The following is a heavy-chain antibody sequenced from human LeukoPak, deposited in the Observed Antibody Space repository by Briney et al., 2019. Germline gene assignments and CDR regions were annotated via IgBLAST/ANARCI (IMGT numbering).Heavy chain of an antibody. CDR2: IYSGGST. CDR1: GFTVSSNY. D-gene: IGHD2-2*02. Sequence: PGGSLRLSCAASGFTVSSNYVSWVRQAPGKGLEWVSVIYSGGSTYYADSVKGRFTISRDNSKNTLYLQMNSLRAEDTAVYYCAASGDIPAYYYGMDVWGQGTTVTVSS. J-gene: IGHJ6*02. CDR3: AASGDIPAYYYGMDV. V-gene: IGHV3-66*01.